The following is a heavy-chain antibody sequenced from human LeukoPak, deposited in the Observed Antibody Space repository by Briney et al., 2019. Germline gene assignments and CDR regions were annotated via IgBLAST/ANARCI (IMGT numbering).Heavy chain of an antibody. CDR2: INPNSGGT. CDR1: GYTFTGYY. V-gene: IGHV1-2*02. D-gene: IGHD2-2*02. J-gene: IGHJ4*02. Sequence: GASVKVSCKASGYTFTGYYMHWVRQAPGQGLEWMGWINPNSGGTNYAQKFQGRVTMTRDKSISTAYMELSRLRSDDTAVYYCARDRIYCSSTSCYTEEIDYWGQGTLVTVSS. CDR3: ARDRIYCSSTSCYTEEIDY.